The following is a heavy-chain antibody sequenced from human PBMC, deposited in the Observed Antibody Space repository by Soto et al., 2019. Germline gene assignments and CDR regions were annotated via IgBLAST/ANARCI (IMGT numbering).Heavy chain of an antibody. CDR2: IFSNDEK. CDR1: GFSLSNARMG. D-gene: IGHD2-2*01. Sequence: QVTLKESGPVLVKPTETLTLTCTVSGFSLSNARMGVSWIRQPPGKALEWLAHIFSNDEKSYSTSLKSRLTISKDTSKSQVVLTMTNMDPVDTATYYWARPYCISTRCHLVGAFYIWGQGTMVPVSS. V-gene: IGHV2-26*01. J-gene: IGHJ3*02. CDR3: ARPYCISTRCHLVGAFYI.